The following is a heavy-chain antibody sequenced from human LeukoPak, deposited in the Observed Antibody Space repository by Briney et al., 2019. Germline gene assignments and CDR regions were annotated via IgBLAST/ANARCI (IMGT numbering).Heavy chain of an antibody. CDR2: ISGTTDGP. D-gene: IGHD4-23*01. V-gene: IGHV3-23*01. CDR1: GFSFSSYS. Sequence: GGSLRLSCAASGFSFSSYSMHWVRQAPGKGLEWVSTISGTTDGPYYADSVKGRFTTSRDNSKNTMYLQINNVRAEDTAVYYCAKDPLGYGGHYFDNWGQRTRVTVSS. CDR3: AKDPLGYGGHYFDN. J-gene: IGHJ4*02.